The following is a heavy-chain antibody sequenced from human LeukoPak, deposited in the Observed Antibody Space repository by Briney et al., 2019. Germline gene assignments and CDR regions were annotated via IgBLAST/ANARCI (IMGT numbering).Heavy chain of an antibody. J-gene: IGHJ4*02. Sequence: SVKVSCKASGGTFSSYAISWVRQAPGQGLEWMGGIIPIFGTANYAQKFQGRVTITADESTSTAYMELSSLRSEDTAVYYCARGKAYCSSTRCPPLALDYWGQGTLVTVSS. CDR2: IIPIFGTA. D-gene: IGHD2-2*01. V-gene: IGHV1-69*13. CDR1: GGTFSSYA. CDR3: ARGKAYCSSTRCPPLALDY.